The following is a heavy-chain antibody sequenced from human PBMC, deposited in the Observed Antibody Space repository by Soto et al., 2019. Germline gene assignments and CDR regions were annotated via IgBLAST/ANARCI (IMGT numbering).Heavy chain of an antibody. CDR3: AKNGLDNSPSAIDS. CDR2: ITGSGRDT. V-gene: IGHV3-23*01. J-gene: IGHJ4*02. D-gene: IGHD2-8*01. Sequence: GGSLRLSCAASGFTFRNNVLSWVRQAPGKGLDWVSGITGSGRDTYYADSVKGRLTISRDNSKNMVFLQMNSLRAEDTALYYCAKNGLDNSPSAIDSWGPGTLVTVYS. CDR1: GFTFRNNV.